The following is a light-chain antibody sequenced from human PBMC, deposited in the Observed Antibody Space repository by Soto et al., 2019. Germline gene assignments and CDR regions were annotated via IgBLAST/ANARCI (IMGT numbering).Light chain of an antibody. V-gene: IGKV3-15*01. CDR2: GAS. Sequence: EIVLTHSPATLSFSPSERATLYFGASQSVSSYLAWYQQKPGRAPRLLISGASTRATGIPARFSGSGSGTEFTLTISSLQSEDFAVYYCQQYNNWPPITFGQGTRLEIK. J-gene: IGKJ5*01. CDR3: QQYNNWPPIT. CDR1: QSVSSY.